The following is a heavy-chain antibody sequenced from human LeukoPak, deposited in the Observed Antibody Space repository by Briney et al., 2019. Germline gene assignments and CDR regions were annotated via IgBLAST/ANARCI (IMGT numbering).Heavy chain of an antibody. Sequence: GGSLRLSCAASGFTISGHWMAWVRQAPGKGLEWVADINTDGSERYYVDSVRGRFTISRDNSKNTLYLQMNSLRAEDTAVYYCARVNTYYYYYYMDVWGKGTTVTVSS. CDR2: INTDGSER. CDR3: ARVNTYYYYYYMDV. CDR1: GFTISGHW. D-gene: IGHD2-2*02. J-gene: IGHJ6*03. V-gene: IGHV3-7*01.